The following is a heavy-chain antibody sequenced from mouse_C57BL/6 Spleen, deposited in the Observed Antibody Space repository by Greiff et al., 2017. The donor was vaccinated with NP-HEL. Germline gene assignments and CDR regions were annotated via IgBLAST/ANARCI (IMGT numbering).Heavy chain of an antibody. CDR2: ISSGSSTI. CDR3: ARGLSYFDV. Sequence: EVQLQESGGGLVKPGGSLKLSCAASGFTFSDYGMHWVRQAPEKGLEWVAYISSGSSTIYYADTVKGRFTISRDNAKNTLFLQMTSLRSEDTAMYYCARGLSYFDVWGTGTTVTVSS. J-gene: IGHJ1*03. V-gene: IGHV5-17*01. CDR1: GFTFSDYG. D-gene: IGHD6-1*01.